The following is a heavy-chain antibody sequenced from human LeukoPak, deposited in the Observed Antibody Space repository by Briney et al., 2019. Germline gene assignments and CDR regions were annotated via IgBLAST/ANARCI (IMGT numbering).Heavy chain of an antibody. CDR3: ASRSMASDY. CDR2: ISDDGRNK. Sequence: PGGSLRLSCAASGFTFSSYGMHWVRQAPGKGLEWVALISDDGRNKYYADSVKGRFTISRDNSKNTLYLQMSSLRAEDTAVYYCASRSMASDYWGQGTLVTVSS. D-gene: IGHD2/OR15-2a*01. V-gene: IGHV3-30*03. CDR1: GFTFSSYG. J-gene: IGHJ4*02.